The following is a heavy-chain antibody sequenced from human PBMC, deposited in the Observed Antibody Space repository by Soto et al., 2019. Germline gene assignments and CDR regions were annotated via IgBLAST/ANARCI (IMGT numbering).Heavy chain of an antibody. CDR3: ARVVSSGYYLRSGYYYGMDV. D-gene: IGHD3-22*01. Sequence: ASVKVSCKASGYTFTSYYMHWVRQAPGQGLEWMGIINPSGGSTSYAQKLQGRVTMTRDTSTSTVYMELSSLRSEDTAVYYCARVVSSGYYLRSGYYYGMDVWGQGTTVTVSS. CDR1: GYTFTSYY. J-gene: IGHJ6*02. CDR2: INPSGGST. V-gene: IGHV1-46*01.